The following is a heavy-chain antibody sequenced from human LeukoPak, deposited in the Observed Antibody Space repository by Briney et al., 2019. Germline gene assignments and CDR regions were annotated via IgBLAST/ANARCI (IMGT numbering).Heavy chain of an antibody. V-gene: IGHV3-21*01. CDR3: ARVPRYSSSWFFDY. J-gene: IGHJ4*02. CDR1: GFTFSSYS. CDR2: ISSSSSYI. D-gene: IGHD6-13*01. Sequence: GGSLRLSCAASGFTFSSYSMNWVRQAPGKGLEWVSSISSSSSYIYYADSVKGRFTISRDNTKNSLYLQMNSLRAEDTAVYYCARVPRYSSSWFFDYWGQGTLVTVSS.